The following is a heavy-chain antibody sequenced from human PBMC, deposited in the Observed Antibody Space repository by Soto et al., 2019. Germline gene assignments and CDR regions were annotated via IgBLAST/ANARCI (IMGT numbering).Heavy chain of an antibody. CDR2: IYPGDSDT. D-gene: IGHD2-15*01. CDR3: ARLDCSGGSCYPDYYYGMDV. J-gene: IGHJ6*02. CDR1: GYIFTSYW. V-gene: IGHV5-51*01. Sequence: GESLKISCKGSGYIFTSYWRGWVRQMPGKGLEWMVIIYPGDSDTRYSPSLKGQVTISADKSISTAYLQWSSLKASDTAMDYCARLDCSGGSCYPDYYYGMDVWGQGTTVTVSS.